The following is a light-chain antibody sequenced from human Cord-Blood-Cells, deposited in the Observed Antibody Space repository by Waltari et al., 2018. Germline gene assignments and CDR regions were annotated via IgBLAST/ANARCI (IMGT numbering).Light chain of an antibody. V-gene: IGKV3-11*01. Sequence: DIVLTQSPATLSLSPGASATPSCRASQSVSSYLAWYQQKPGQAPRLLIYDASNRSTGIPARFSGSGSGTDFTLTISSLEPEDFAVYYCQQRSNWPRLTFGGGTKVEIK. J-gene: IGKJ4*01. CDR2: DAS. CDR3: QQRSNWPRLT. CDR1: QSVSSY.